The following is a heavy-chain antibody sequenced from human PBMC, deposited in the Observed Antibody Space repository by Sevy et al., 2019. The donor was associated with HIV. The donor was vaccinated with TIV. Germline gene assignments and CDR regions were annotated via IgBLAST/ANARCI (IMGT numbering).Heavy chain of an antibody. CDR1: GGTFSSYA. D-gene: IGHD3-10*01. J-gene: IGHJ5*02. CDR2: IIPIFGTA. Sequence: ASVKVSCKASGGTFSSYAISWVRQAPGQGLEWMGGIIPIFGTANYAQKFQGRVTITADESTSTAYMELSSLRSEDTAVYYFARASLGRFRELLINWFDPWGQGTLVTVSS. CDR3: ARASLGRFRELLINWFDP. V-gene: IGHV1-69*01.